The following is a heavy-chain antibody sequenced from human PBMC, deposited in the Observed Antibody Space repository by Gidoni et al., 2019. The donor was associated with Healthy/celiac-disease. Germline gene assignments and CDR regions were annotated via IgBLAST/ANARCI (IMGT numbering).Heavy chain of an antibody. Sequence: ELQLVESGGGLVQPGGSLRLSCAASGFTFSSYAMHWVRQAPGKGLEYVSAISSNGGSTYYANSVKGRFTISRDNSKNTLYLQMGSLGAEDMAVYYCARESTYSSGWHDAFDIWGQGTMVTVSS. J-gene: IGHJ3*02. V-gene: IGHV3-64*01. CDR2: ISSNGGST. D-gene: IGHD6-19*01. CDR1: GFTFSSYA. CDR3: ARESTYSSGWHDAFDI.